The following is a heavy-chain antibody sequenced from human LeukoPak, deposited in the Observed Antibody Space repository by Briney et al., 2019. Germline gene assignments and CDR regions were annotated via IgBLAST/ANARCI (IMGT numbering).Heavy chain of an antibody. D-gene: IGHD1-26*01. Sequence: GRSLRLSCAASGFTFSSYAMSWVRQAPGKGLEWVSTISGSGASTYYADSVIGRFTISRDNSKNTLYLQMNSLRAEDTAVYYCNAGGIVGAPRGFRYWGQGTLVTVSS. J-gene: IGHJ4*02. CDR3: NAGGIVGAPRGFRY. V-gene: IGHV3-23*01. CDR1: GFTFSSYA. CDR2: ISGSGAST.